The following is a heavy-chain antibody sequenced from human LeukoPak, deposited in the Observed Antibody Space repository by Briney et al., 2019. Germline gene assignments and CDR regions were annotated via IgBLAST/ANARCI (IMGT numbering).Heavy chain of an antibody. Sequence: GGSLRLSCAASGFTVSSNYMSWVRQAPGKGLVWVSFIKPDGSRTNYADSVKDRFIISRDNAKNTLYLQMYNLRADDTAVYYCARENYWAMDVSGQGTTVTVSS. D-gene: IGHD2-8*02. V-gene: IGHV3-74*01. CDR3: ARENYWAMDV. CDR1: GFTVSSNY. CDR2: IKPDGSRT. J-gene: IGHJ6*02.